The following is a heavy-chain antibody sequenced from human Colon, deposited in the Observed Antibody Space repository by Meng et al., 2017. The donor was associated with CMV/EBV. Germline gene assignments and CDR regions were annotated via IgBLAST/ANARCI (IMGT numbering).Heavy chain of an antibody. CDR3: AKEASYDYWSGYSDY. D-gene: IGHD3/OR15-3a*01. V-gene: IGHV3-23*01. Sequence: GESLKISCVASGFPFSGFAMTWVRQAPGKGLEWVAAISGSGDSTHHADSVEGRFTISRDKARNTVYLEMTSLRVEDTALYYCAKEASYDYWSGYSDYWGQGTQV. J-gene: IGHJ4*02. CDR2: ISGSGDST. CDR1: GFPFSGFA.